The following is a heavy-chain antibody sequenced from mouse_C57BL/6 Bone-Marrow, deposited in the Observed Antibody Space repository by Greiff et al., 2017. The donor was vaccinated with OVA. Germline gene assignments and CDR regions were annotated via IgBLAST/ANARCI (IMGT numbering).Heavy chain of an antibody. J-gene: IGHJ1*03. CDR1: GYTFTDYN. V-gene: IGHV1-18*01. CDR3: ARWSPYWYFDV. CDR2: INPNNGGT. Sequence: VQLQQSGPELVKPGASVKIPCKASGYTFTDYNMDWVKQSHGKSLEWIGDINPNNGGTIYNQKFKGKATLTVDKSSSTAYMELRSLTSEDTAVYYCARWSPYWYFDVWGTGTTVTVSS.